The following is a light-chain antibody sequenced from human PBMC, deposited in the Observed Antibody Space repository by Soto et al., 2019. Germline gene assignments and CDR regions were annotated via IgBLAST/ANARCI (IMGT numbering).Light chain of an antibody. CDR1: SSDVGAYDY. V-gene: IGLV2-14*01. Sequence: QSALTQPASVSGSPGQSITISCTGTSSDVGAYDYVSWYQQHPGKAPKLMIYEVSNRPSGVSHRFSGSKSGNTASLTISGLQAEDEADYYCSSYTSSSHVVFGGGTKLTVL. CDR2: EVS. CDR3: SSYTSSSHVV. J-gene: IGLJ2*01.